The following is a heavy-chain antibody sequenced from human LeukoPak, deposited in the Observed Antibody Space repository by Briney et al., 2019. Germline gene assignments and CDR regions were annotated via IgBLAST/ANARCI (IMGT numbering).Heavy chain of an antibody. Sequence: ASVKVSCKASGYTITGYYLHWVRQAPGQGLEWMGRINPNSGGTNYAQKFQGWVTMTRDTSISTAYMELSRLRSDDTAVYYCARGYSSGWYYYYGMDVWGQGTTVTVSS. CDR3: ARGYSSGWYYYYGMDV. D-gene: IGHD6-19*01. J-gene: IGHJ6*02. V-gene: IGHV1-2*04. CDR1: GYTITGYY. CDR2: INPNSGGT.